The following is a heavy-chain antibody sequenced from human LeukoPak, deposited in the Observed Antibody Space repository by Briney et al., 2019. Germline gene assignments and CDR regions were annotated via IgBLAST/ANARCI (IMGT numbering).Heavy chain of an antibody. CDR2: ISYDGSNK. CDR3: AKDQRFYCSSSTSCYLDY. D-gene: IGHD2-2*01. J-gene: IGHJ4*02. V-gene: IGHV3-30*18. Sequence: PGGSLRLSCVASRFTFSSYGMHWVRQAPGKGLEWVAVISYDGSNKYYVDSVKGRFTISRDNSKNTLYLQMNSLRAEDTAVYYCAKDQRFYCSSSTSCYLDYWGQGTLVTVSS. CDR1: RFTFSSYG.